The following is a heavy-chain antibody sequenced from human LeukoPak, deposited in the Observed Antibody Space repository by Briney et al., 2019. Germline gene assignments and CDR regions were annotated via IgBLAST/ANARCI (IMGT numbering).Heavy chain of an antibody. CDR3: AKRGVVIRVFLVGFHKEAYYFDS. CDR2: NSDSGGGT. D-gene: IGHD3-10*01. J-gene: IGHJ4*02. V-gene: IGHV3-23*01. Sequence: GGSLRLSCAVSGITLGNYGMSWVRQPPGKGLEWVAGNSDSGGGTNYADSVKGRFTISRDTPRNTLYLQMNSLRAEDTAVYFCAKRGVVIRVFLVGFHKEAYYFDSWGQGALVTVSS. CDR1: GITLGNYG.